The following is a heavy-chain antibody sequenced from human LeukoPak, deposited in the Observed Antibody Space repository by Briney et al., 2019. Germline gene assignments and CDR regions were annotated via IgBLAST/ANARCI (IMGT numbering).Heavy chain of an antibody. Sequence: PGGSLRLSCAASGITFSGYSMNWVRQAPGKGLEWVSYISSSSSPIYYADSVKGRFTISRDNTKNSLYLQMNSLRAEDTAVYYCARDRVTMIVVADDAFDIWGQGTMVTVSS. CDR1: GITFSGYS. V-gene: IGHV3-48*04. CDR3: ARDRVTMIVVADDAFDI. CDR2: ISSSSSPI. J-gene: IGHJ3*02. D-gene: IGHD3-22*01.